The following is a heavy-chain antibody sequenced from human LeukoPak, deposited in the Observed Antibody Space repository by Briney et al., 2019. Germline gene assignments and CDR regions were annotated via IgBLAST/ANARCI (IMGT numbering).Heavy chain of an antibody. CDR1: GGTFSSYA. J-gene: IGHJ5*02. Sequence: SVKVSCKASGGTFSSYAISWVRQAPGQGLEWMGGIIPIFGTANYAQKFQGRVTITADESTSTAYMELSSLRSEDTAVYYCARDALGNWNVLTHWFDPWGQGTLVTVSS. CDR2: IIPIFGTA. CDR3: ARDALGNWNVLTHWFDP. V-gene: IGHV1-69*13. D-gene: IGHD1-1*01.